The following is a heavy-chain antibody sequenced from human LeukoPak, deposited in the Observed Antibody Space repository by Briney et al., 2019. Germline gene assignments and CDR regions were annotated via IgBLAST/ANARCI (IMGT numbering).Heavy chain of an antibody. Sequence: SETLSLTCTVSGGSISSYYWNWIRQPPGKGLEWIGYIYYSGSTNYNPSLQSRVTISVDTSKNQFSLKLISVTAADAAVYYCARDSSTVTGDAFDIWGQGTMVTVSS. CDR1: GGSISSYY. CDR2: IYYSGST. V-gene: IGHV4-59*01. D-gene: IGHD4-17*01. CDR3: ARDSSTVTGDAFDI. J-gene: IGHJ3*02.